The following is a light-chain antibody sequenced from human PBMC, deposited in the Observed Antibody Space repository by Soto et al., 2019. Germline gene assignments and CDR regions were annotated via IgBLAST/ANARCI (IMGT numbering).Light chain of an antibody. CDR2: DVS. J-gene: IGLJ1*01. V-gene: IGLV2-11*01. CDR1: SSDVGGYNY. Sequence: QSALTQPRSVSGSPGQSITISCTGTSSDVGGYNYVSWYQQHPGKAPKLMIYDVSKRPSGVPDRFSGSNSGNTAPLTISGQDAEDDDDYYCCSYAGSSTLIGTGTKLTVL. CDR3: CSYAGSSTL.